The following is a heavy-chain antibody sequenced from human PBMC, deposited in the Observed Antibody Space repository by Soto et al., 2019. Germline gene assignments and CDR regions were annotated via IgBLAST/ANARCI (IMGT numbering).Heavy chain of an antibody. Sequence: VQLVQSGAEVKKPGASVKVSCKASGYTFSGSVMHWVRQAPGQGLEWMGWINADNGNTKYSQKFQGRVTMTWDTSASTAYMELSSLRSEDTAIYYCASEIDATTATSLDYSGQGTLVTVSS. J-gene: IGHJ4*02. D-gene: IGHD4-17*01. V-gene: IGHV1-3*01. CDR3: ASEIDATTATSLDY. CDR2: INADNGNT. CDR1: GYTFSGSV.